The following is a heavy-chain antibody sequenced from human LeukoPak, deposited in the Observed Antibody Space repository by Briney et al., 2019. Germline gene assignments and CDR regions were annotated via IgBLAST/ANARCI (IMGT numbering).Heavy chain of an antibody. CDR2: ISYSGST. Sequence: SETLSLTCTVSGGSISSYYWSWIRQPPGKGLEWIGFISYSGSTGYRPSLKSRVTISVDTSKNQFSLKLSSVTAADTAVYYCARGGDFDWGAFDHWGQGTLVTVSS. D-gene: IGHD2-21*02. CDR3: ARGGDFDWGAFDH. V-gene: IGHV4-59*01. J-gene: IGHJ4*02. CDR1: GGSISSYY.